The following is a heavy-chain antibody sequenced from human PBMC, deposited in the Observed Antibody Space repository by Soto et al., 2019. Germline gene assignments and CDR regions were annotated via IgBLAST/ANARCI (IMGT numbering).Heavy chain of an antibody. V-gene: IGHV1-69*08. D-gene: IGHD4-17*01. J-gene: IGHJ4*02. CDR2: IIPILGIA. Sequence: QVQLVQSGAAVKKPGSSVKVSCKASGGTFSSYTISWVRQAPGQGLEWMGRIIPILGIANYAQKFQGRVTITADKSTSTAYVELSSLRSEDTAVYYCARDDYGDYGRRGDYWGQGTLVTVSS. CDR1: GGTFSSYT. CDR3: ARDDYGDYGRRGDY.